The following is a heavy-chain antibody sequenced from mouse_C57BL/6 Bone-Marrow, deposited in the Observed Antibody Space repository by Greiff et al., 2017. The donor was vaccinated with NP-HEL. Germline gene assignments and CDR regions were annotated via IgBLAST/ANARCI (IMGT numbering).Heavy chain of an antibody. Sequence: VKLMESGAELVKPGASVKISCKASGYAFSSYWMNWVKQRPGKGLEWIGQIYPGDGDTNYNGKFKGKATLTADKSSSTAYMQLSSLTSEDSAVYFCARESYYAMDYWGQGTSVTVSS. CDR1: GYAFSSYW. V-gene: IGHV1-80*01. CDR3: ARESYYAMDY. CDR2: IYPGDGDT. J-gene: IGHJ4*01.